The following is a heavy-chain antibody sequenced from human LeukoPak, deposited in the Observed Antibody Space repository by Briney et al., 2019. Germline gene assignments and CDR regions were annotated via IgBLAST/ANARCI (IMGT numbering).Heavy chain of an antibody. CDR1: GGTFSSYA. D-gene: IGHD6-13*01. CDR3: ARGAAAAGTPYDY. V-gene: IGHV1-69*01. J-gene: IGHJ4*02. CDR2: IIPIFGTA. Sequence: SVKVSCKASGGTFSSYAISWVRQAPGQGLEWMGGIIPIFGTANYAQKFQGRVTITADESTSTADMELSSLRSEDTAVYYCARGAAAAGTPYDYWGQGTLVTVSS.